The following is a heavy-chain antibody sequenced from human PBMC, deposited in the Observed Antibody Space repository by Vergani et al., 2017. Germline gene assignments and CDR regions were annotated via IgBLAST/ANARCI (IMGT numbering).Heavy chain of an antibody. CDR1: GGSISSTTYY. CDR2: IYYSAST. Sequence: QLQLQESGPGLVKPSETLSLTCTVSGGSISSTTYYWGWFRQPPGKGLEWIGSIYYSASTYYNPSLKSRVTIFVDTSKNQFSLRLNSLTAADTAVYYCASSIHIPRGYTYGYFDCWGQGTLVTVSS. V-gene: IGHV4-39*01. CDR3: ASSIHIPRGYTYGYFDC. J-gene: IGHJ4*02. D-gene: IGHD5-18*01.